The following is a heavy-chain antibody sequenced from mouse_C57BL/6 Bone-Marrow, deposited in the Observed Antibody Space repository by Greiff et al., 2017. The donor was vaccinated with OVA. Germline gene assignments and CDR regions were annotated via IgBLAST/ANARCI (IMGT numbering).Heavy chain of an antibody. CDR3: ARGNVGSSFYAMDY. CDR1: GFNIKNTY. Sequence: EVQLHQSVAELVRPGASVKLSCTASGFNIKNTYMHWVKQRPEPGLEWIGRIDPATANTKYAPNFQGKATMTADTSSNTAYLQLSSLSSEDTAVDCCARGNVGSSFYAMDYWGQGTAVTVSS. J-gene: IGHJ4*01. D-gene: IGHD1-1*01. CDR2: IDPATANT. V-gene: IGHV14-3*01.